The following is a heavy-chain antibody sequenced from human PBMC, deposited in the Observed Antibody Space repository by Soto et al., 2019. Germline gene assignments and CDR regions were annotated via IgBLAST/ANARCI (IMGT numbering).Heavy chain of an antibody. J-gene: IGHJ4*02. CDR1: GASITGSFF. Sequence: QVQLQESGPGLMKPSETLSLTCTVSGASITGSFFWSWIRQPAGKGLEWIGRFSLSGTTNYNPSLRSRVALSADVSKNQFSLRLTSVTVADTALYYCARGMTPPGAPAWYYFDSWGQGTLVTVSS. CDR2: FSLSGTT. CDR3: ARGMTPPGAPAWYYFDS. V-gene: IGHV4-4*07. D-gene: IGHD2-8*02.